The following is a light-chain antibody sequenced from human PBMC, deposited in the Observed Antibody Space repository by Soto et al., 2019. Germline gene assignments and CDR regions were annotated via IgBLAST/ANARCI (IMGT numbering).Light chain of an antibody. CDR3: QQLNSFPFT. Sequence: IQLTQSPSSLSASVGDRVTITCRASQGISSYLAWYQQKPGKAPKLLIYSASTLQSGVPSRFSGSGSGTGFTLTISNLQPEDFATYSCQQLNSFPFTFGGGTRVEIK. CDR2: SAS. V-gene: IGKV1-9*01. CDR1: QGISSY. J-gene: IGKJ4*01.